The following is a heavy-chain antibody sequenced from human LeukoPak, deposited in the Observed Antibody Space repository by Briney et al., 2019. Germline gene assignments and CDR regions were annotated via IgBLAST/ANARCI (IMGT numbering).Heavy chain of an antibody. J-gene: IGHJ5*02. CDR2: IYSGGST. CDR3: AIGYYYDSSGYPGWFDP. CDR1: GFTVSSNY. Sequence: TGGSLRLSYAASGFTVSSNYMSWVRQAPGKGLEWVSVIYSGGSTYYADSVKGRFTISRDNSKNTLYLQMNSLRAEDTAVYYCAIGYYYDSSGYPGWFDPWGQGTLVTVSS. V-gene: IGHV3-66*01. D-gene: IGHD3-22*01.